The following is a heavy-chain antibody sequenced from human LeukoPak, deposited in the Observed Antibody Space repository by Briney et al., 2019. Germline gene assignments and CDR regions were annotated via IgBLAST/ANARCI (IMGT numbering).Heavy chain of an antibody. J-gene: IGHJ4*02. D-gene: IGHD6-19*01. CDR2: ISSSGRSI. CDR3: ARDDSAWYAY. CDR1: GFTFSSYE. V-gene: IGHV3-48*03. Sequence: GGSLRPSCAASGFTFSSYEMNWVRQAPGKGLEWVSYISSSGRSIYYADSVKGRFTISRDNAKNSLYLQMNSLRAEDTAVYYCARDDSAWYAYWGPGTLVTVSS.